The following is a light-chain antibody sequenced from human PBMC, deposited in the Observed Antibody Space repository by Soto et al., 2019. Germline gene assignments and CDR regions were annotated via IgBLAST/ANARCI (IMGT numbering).Light chain of an antibody. J-gene: IGKJ5*01. CDR1: QDISNY. CDR2: DAS. V-gene: IGKV1-33*01. CDR3: QQYSHLIT. Sequence: DIQMTQSPSSLSASVGDRVTITGQASQDISNYLNWYQQKLGKAPKLLIYDASNLETGVPSRFSGSGSGTDFTFTISSLQPEDIATYYCQQYSHLITFGQGTRLRL.